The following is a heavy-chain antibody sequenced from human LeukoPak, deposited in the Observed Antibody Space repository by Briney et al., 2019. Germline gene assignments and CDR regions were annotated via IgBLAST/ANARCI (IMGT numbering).Heavy chain of an antibody. V-gene: IGHV4-61*01. CDR1: GDSISRSTYY. J-gene: IGHJ6*02. CDR2: IYYSGST. D-gene: IGHD4-11*01. Sequence: SETLSLTCTVSGDSISRSTYYWAWIRQPPGKGLEWIGYIYYSGSTNYNPSLKSRVTISVDTSKNQFSLKLSSVTAADTAVYYCARDPRTTVTTASYGMDVWGQGTTVTVSS. CDR3: ARDPRTTVTTASYGMDV.